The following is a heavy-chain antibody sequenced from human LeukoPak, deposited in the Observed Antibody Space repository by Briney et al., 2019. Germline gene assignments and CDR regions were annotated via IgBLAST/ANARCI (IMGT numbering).Heavy chain of an antibody. CDR3: ARDKGTYYFDY. CDR1: GFSFRSFG. Sequence: PGGSLRLSCAAPGFSFRSFGMHWVRQAPGKGLEWVTGVLHDGSYKYYADTVKGRFTISTDNSKNTLYLQMTSLRAEDTAVYYCARDKGTYYFDYWGQGTLVTVSS. J-gene: IGHJ4*02. D-gene: IGHD3/OR15-3a*01. CDR2: VLHDGSYK. V-gene: IGHV3-33*01.